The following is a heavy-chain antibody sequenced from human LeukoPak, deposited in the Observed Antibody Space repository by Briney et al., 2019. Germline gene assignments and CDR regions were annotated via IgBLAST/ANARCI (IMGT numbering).Heavy chain of an antibody. J-gene: IGHJ4*02. V-gene: IGHV3-30*02. Sequence: GGSLRLSCAASGFTFSNYGMHWVRQAPGKGLEWVAFIRYDGSNEYYTDSVKGRFTISRDNSKNTLYLQMNSLRAEDTAVYYCARDLVTAIPGYFDYWGQGTLVTVSS. CDR3: ARDLVTAIPGYFDY. D-gene: IGHD2-21*02. CDR1: GFTFSNYG. CDR2: IRYDGSNE.